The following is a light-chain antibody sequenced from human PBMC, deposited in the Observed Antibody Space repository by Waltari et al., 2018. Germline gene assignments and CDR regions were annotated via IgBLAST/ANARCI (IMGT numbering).Light chain of an antibody. CDR3: SSYTSSITVI. CDR2: DVT. J-gene: IGLJ2*01. Sequence: QSALTQPASVSGSPGQSITMSCAGTSTDIGGYNFVSWYQHHPGKTPKLIIYDVTNRPSGVSTRFSVSKTVNTAYLTISGLRAEDEADYYCSSYTSSITVIFGGGTKVTV. V-gene: IGLV2-14*03. CDR1: STDIGGYNF.